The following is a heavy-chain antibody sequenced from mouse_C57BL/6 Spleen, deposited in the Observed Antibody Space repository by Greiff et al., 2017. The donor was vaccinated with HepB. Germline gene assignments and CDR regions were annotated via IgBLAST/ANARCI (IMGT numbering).Heavy chain of an antibody. CDR2: INPSTGGT. J-gene: IGHJ2*01. D-gene: IGHD2-10*02. Sequence: EVKLQESGPELVKPGASVKISCKASGYSFTGYYMNWVKQSPEKSLEWIGEINPSTGGTTYNQKFKAKATLTVDKSSSTAYMQLKSLTSEDSAVYYCARRSIHYFDYWGQGTTLTGSS. CDR1: GYSFTGYY. V-gene: IGHV1-42*01. CDR3: ARRSIHYFDY.